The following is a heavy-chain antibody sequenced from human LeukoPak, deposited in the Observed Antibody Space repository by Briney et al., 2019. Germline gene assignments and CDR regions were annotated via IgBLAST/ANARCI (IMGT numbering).Heavy chain of an antibody. CDR1: GYTFTSYA. D-gene: IGHD3-10*01. CDR3: ARFPSHYGMDV. J-gene: IGHJ6*02. V-gene: IGHV1-3*01. CDR2: INAGNGNT. Sequence: ASVKVSCKASGYTFTSYAMHWVRQAPGQRLEWMGWINAGNGNTKYSQKFQGRVTITRDTSASTAYMELNSLRSEDTAVYYCARFPSHYGMDVWGQGTTVTVSS.